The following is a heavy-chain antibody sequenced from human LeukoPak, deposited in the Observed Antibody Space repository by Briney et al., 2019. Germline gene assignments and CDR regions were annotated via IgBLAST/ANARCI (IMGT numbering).Heavy chain of an antibody. Sequence: ASVKVSCKASGYTFTGYYMHWVRQAPGQGLEWMGWINLNSGGINYAQKFQGRVTMTRDTSISTAYMELSRLRSDDTALYYCARGRVGSVSFDPWGQGTLVTVSS. V-gene: IGHV1-2*02. D-gene: IGHD2-15*01. CDR2: INLNSGGI. J-gene: IGHJ5*02. CDR3: ARGRVGSVSFDP. CDR1: GYTFTGYY.